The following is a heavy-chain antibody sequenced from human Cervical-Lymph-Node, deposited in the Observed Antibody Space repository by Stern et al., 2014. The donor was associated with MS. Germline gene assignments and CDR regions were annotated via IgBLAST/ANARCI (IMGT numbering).Heavy chain of an antibody. CDR1: GYTFTVYY. D-gene: IGHD2-2*01. CDR3: ARAGVGYCDSASCFHALDL. CDR2: INPNTGAT. Sequence: VQLVASVAEARKPGASVKVSCKASGYTFTVYYLYWVRQATGQGLEWMGWINPNTGATTYAQKFQGRVTMTRATSITTAYMELTRLRSDDTSVYYCARAGVGYCDSASCFHALDLWGQGTMVTVSS. J-gene: IGHJ3*01. V-gene: IGHV1-2*02.